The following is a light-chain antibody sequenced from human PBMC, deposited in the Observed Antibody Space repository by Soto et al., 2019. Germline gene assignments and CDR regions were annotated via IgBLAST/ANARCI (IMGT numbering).Light chain of an antibody. V-gene: IGKV1-27*01. J-gene: IGKJ3*01. CDR2: ASS. CDR3: QKYNSAPIT. CDR1: QGISNY. Sequence: DIQMTQSPSSLSASVVDRVTITCRASQGISNYLAWYQQKPGKAPNLLIYASSTVQSGVPSRFSGSESGKGFTLTISSLKNEDVEYYSCQKYNSAPITFGPGTKVDI.